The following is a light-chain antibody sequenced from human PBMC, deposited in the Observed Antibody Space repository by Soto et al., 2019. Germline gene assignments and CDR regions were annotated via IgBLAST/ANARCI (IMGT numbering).Light chain of an antibody. CDR1: SSNIGSNT. CDR3: AAWDDSLTGFYV. J-gene: IGLJ1*01. V-gene: IGLV1-44*01. CDR2: SNN. Sequence: QSVLTQPPSASGTPGQRVTISCSGSSSNIGSNTVNWYQQLPGTAPKLLIYSNNQRPSGVPDRFSGSKSGTSASLAISGLQSEDEADYYCAAWDDSLTGFYVFGTGTKLTVL.